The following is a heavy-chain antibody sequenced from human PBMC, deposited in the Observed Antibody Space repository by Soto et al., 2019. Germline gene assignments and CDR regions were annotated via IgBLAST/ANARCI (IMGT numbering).Heavy chain of an antibody. CDR2: INHSGST. J-gene: IGHJ6*02. Sequence: PSETLSLTCAVYGGSFSGYYWSWIRQPPGKGLEWIGEINHSGSTNYNPSLKSRVTISVDTSKDQFSLKLSSVTAVDTAVYYCARTTIFGVVIPIYYYGMDVWGQGTTVTVSS. V-gene: IGHV4-34*01. CDR1: GGSFSGYY. D-gene: IGHD3-3*01. CDR3: ARTTIFGVVIPIYYYGMDV.